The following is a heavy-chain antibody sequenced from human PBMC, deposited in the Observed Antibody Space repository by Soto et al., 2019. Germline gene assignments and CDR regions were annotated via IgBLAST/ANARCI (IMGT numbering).Heavy chain of an antibody. V-gene: IGHV3-23*01. CDR3: AKDPLTSWGFGELLGIDY. J-gene: IGHJ4*02. CDR1: GFTFSSYA. D-gene: IGHD3-10*01. Sequence: EVQLLESGGGLVQPGGSLRLSCAASGFTFSSYAMSWVRQAPGKGLEWVSAISGSGGSTYYADSVKGRFTISRDNSKNTLYLQMNSLRAEDTTVYYCAKDPLTSWGFGELLGIDYWGQGTLVTVSS. CDR2: ISGSGGST.